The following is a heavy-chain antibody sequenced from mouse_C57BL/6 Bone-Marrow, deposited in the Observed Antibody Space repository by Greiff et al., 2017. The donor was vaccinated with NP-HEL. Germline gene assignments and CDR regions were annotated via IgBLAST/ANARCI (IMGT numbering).Heavy chain of an antibody. J-gene: IGHJ3*01. CDR2: IYPGSGST. V-gene: IGHV1-55*01. Sequence: QVQLQQPGAELVKPGASVKMSCKASGYTFTSYWINWVKQRPGQGLEWIGDIYPGSGSTNSNEKFKSKATLTVDTSSSTAYMQRSSLTSEDAAVYYCARLWGTGAWFAYWGQGTLVTVSA. CDR1: GYTFTSYW. CDR3: ARLWGTGAWFAY. D-gene: IGHD4-1*01.